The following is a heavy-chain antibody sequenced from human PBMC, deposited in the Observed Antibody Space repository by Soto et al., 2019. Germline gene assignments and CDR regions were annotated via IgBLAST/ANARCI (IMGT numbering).Heavy chain of an antibody. Sequence: QVQLVQSGAEVKKPGSSVKVSCKASGGTFSSYAISWVRQAPEQGLEWMGGIIPIFGTANYAQKFQGRVTITADKSTSTAYMELSSLRSEDTAVYYCAREITIFGVVIGTINWGQGTLVTVSS. CDR2: IIPIFGTA. J-gene: IGHJ4*02. CDR1: GGTFSSYA. D-gene: IGHD3-3*01. V-gene: IGHV1-69*06. CDR3: AREITIFGVVIGTIN.